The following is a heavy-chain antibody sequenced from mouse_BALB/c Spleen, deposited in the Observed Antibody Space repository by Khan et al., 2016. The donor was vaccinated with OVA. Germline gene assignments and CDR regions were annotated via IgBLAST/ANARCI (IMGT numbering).Heavy chain of an antibody. CDR1: GYTFTSYW. CDR3: ARDGFDY. CDR2: INPTSGYT. D-gene: IGHD2-3*01. J-gene: IGHJ2*01. V-gene: IGHV1-7*01. Sequence: QVQLQQSGAELAKPGASVKMSCTASGYTFTSYWMHWVKQRPGQGLEWIGYINPTSGYTDYNQKFKDKATLTADKSSSTAYMQLSSLTSDDSAVYYSARDGFDYWGQGTAVTVSS.